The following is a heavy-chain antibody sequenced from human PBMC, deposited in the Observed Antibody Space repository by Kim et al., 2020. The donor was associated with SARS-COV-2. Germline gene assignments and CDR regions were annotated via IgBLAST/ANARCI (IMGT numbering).Heavy chain of an antibody. CDR1: GGSFSGCY. V-gene: IGHV4-34*01. D-gene: IGHD3-9*01. Sequence: SETLSLTCAVYGGSFSGCYWSWIRQPPGKGLEWIGEINHSESTNYNPSLKSRGTLSVDTSTNQFSLKLSSVTAADTAVYYCAYHILPGYHHYYYYGMDVWGQGTTVTVSS. CDR3: AYHILPGYHHYYYYGMDV. CDR2: INHSEST. J-gene: IGHJ6*02.